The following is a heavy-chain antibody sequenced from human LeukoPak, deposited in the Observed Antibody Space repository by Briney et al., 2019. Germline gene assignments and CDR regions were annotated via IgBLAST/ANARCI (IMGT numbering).Heavy chain of an antibody. D-gene: IGHD4-23*01. V-gene: IGHV1-69*10. J-gene: IGHJ3*01. Sequence: TVKVSCKASGGTFSSYALSWMRQAPGQGLEWMGRVIPMFDVTDYAQKFQGRVTITADTSTGTAYMELSSLTSDDTAMYYCARDPALEGTEDYRDFGGVESVDAFDVWGQGTMVTVFS. CDR2: VIPMFDVT. CDR3: ARDPALEGTEDYRDFGGVESVDAFDV. CDR1: GGTFSSYA.